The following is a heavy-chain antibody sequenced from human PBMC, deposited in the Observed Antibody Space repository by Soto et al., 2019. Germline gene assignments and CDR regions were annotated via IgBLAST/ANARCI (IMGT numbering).Heavy chain of an antibody. J-gene: IGHJ4*02. CDR3: TIEGAYPGPDFDY. CDR2: TKNKANSYTT. Sequence: GGSLRLSCAASGFTFSDRYMDWVRQAPGKGLEWVGRTKNKANSYTTEYAASVKGRFTISRDDSRNSVYMQMNSLKTDDTAVYYCTIEGAYPGPDFDYWGQGTLVTVSS. V-gene: IGHV3-72*01. D-gene: IGHD3-16*01. CDR1: GFTFSDRY.